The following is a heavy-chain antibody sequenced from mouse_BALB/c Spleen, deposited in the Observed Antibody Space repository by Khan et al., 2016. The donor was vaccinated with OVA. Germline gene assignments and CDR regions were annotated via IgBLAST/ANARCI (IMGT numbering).Heavy chain of an antibody. CDR1: GYSITSDYA. V-gene: IGHV3-2*02. J-gene: IGHJ1*01. CDR2: INYSGTT. CDR3: ARRSV. Sequence: EVQLQESGPGLVKPSQSLSLTCTVTGYSITSDYAWNWIRQFPGNKLEWVGYINYSGTTSYNPSLNSRISITRDTSKNQFFLQLNSVTTEDTATYDCARRSVWGAGTTVTVSS.